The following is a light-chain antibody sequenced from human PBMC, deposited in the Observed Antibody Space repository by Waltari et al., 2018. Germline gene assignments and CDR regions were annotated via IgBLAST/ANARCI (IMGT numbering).Light chain of an antibody. CDR2: KVS. CDR3: LQSSQWPYA. CDR1: HSRVQSDGNTF. Sequence: DVVMTQSPLSLAVTLGQPASISCWSSHSRVQSDGNTFLNWFHQRPGQYPRRSIYKVSNRESGVPDRFSGSGSGTDFTLKISRVEAEDVGIFYCLQSSQWPYAFGQGTKLEIK. J-gene: IGKJ2*01. V-gene: IGKV2-30*02.